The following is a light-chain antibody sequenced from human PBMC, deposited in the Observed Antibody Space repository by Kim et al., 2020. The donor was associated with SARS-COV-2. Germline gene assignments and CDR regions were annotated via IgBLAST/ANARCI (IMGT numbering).Light chain of an antibody. Sequence: AFVGDRVTIPCRASQIINSWLAWYQQKRGEAPKLLIYKTSTLESGVPSRFSGSGSGTEFTLTISSLQPDDFATYYCQQYDSYPLTFGGGTKVDI. CDR3: QQYDSYPLT. V-gene: IGKV1-5*03. CDR2: KTS. J-gene: IGKJ4*01. CDR1: QIINSW.